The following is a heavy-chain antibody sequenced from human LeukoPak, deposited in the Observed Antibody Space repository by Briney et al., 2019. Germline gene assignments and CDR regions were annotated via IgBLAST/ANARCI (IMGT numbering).Heavy chain of an antibody. V-gene: IGHV1-2*02. CDR1: GYTFTGYY. Sequence: LRASVKVSCKASGYTFTGYYMHWVRQAPGQGLEWMGWINPNSGGTNYAQKFQGRVTMTRDTSISTAYMELSRLRSDDTAVYYCAREFCSSTSCYYPENQRYYYYGIDVWGQGTTVTVSS. J-gene: IGHJ6*02. CDR2: INPNSGGT. D-gene: IGHD2-2*01. CDR3: AREFCSSTSCYYPENQRYYYYGIDV.